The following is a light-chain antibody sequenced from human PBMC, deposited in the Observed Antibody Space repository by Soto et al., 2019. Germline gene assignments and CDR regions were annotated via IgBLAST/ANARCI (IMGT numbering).Light chain of an antibody. CDR2: DAS. CDR1: QSVISNY. Sequence: ESVLTQSPGTLSLSPGERATLSCRASQSVISNYLAWYQQKTGQAPRLLIYDASSRATGIPDRFSGSGSGTDFTLTISRLEPEDFAVYYCQQYGGSPPFTFGPGTKVDIK. J-gene: IGKJ3*01. V-gene: IGKV3-20*01. CDR3: QQYGGSPPFT.